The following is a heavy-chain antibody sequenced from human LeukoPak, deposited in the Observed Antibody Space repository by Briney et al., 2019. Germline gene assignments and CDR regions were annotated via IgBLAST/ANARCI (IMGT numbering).Heavy chain of an antibody. J-gene: IGHJ4*02. CDR1: GFSLSDYW. V-gene: IGHV3-7*01. CDR3: ARPLTGYYHV. Sequence: GGSLRLSCAASGFSLSDYWMSWVRQAQGKGMEWVANIKQDGSEKYYVDYVKGRFTISRDNAKNSLYLQMNSLRAEDTAVYYCARPLTGYYHVWGQGTLVTVSS. D-gene: IGHD3-9*01. CDR2: IKQDGSEK.